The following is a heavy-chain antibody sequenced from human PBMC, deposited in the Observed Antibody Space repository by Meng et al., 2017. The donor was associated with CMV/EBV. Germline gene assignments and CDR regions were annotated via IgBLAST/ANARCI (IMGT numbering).Heavy chain of an antibody. D-gene: IGHD5-18*01. Sequence: GVLKISCAASGFTFSSYAMSWVRQAPGKGLEWVSAISGSGGSTYYADSVKGRFTISRDNSKNTLYLQMNSLRAEDTAVYYRAKGGIQLWAQFDYWGQGTLVTVSS. J-gene: IGHJ4*02. CDR2: ISGSGGST. V-gene: IGHV3-23*01. CDR1: GFTFSSYA. CDR3: AKGGIQLWAQFDY.